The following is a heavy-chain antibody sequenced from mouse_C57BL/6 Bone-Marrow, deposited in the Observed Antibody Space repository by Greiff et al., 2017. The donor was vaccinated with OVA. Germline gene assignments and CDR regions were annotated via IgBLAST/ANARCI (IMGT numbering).Heavy chain of an antibody. Sequence: EVKLMESGGGLVKPGGSLKLSCAASGFTFSSYAMSWVRQTPEKRLEWVATISDGGSYTYYPDNVKGRFTISRDNAKNNLYLQMSHLKSEDTARYYCAIDEMGYYYGSSYGAMDYWGQGTSVTVSS. CDR2: ISDGGSYT. D-gene: IGHD1-1*01. CDR3: AIDEMGYYYGSSYGAMDY. V-gene: IGHV5-4*01. J-gene: IGHJ4*01. CDR1: GFTFSSYA.